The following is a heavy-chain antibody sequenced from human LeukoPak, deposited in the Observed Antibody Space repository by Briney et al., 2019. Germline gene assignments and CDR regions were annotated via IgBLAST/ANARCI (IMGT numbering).Heavy chain of an antibody. CDR3: ANFHCSSTSCHLSGYFQH. CDR1: GFTFSSYA. Sequence: GGSLRLSCAASGFTFSSYAMSWVRQAPGKGLDWVSAISVSAGSTYYADSVKGRFTISRDYSKNTLYLQMNSLRAEVTAVYYCANFHCSSTSCHLSGYFQHWGQGTLVTVSS. J-gene: IGHJ1*01. CDR2: ISVSAGST. V-gene: IGHV3-23*01. D-gene: IGHD2-2*01.